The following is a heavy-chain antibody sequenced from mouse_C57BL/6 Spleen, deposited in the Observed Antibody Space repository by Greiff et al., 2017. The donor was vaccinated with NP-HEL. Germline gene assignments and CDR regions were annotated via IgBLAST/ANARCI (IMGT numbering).Heavy chain of an antibody. V-gene: IGHV10-1*01. CDR3: VREGLSLDY. J-gene: IGHJ2*01. Sequence: EVQVVESGGGLVQPKGSLKLSCAASGFSFNTYAMNWVRQAPGKGLEWVARIRSKSNNYATYYADSVKDRFTISRDDSESMLYLQMNNLKTEDTAMYYCVREGLSLDYWGQGTTLTVSS. CDR1: GFSFNTYA. CDR2: IRSKSNNYAT. D-gene: IGHD3-2*02.